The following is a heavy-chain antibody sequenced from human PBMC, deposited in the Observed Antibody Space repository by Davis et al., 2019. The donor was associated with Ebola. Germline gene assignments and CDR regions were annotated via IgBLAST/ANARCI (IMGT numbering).Heavy chain of an antibody. D-gene: IGHD2-15*01. V-gene: IGHV5-51*01. J-gene: IGHJ4*02. CDR3: ARSRLGYCSGGSCSRTDFDY. CDR2: IYPGDADT. CDR1: GYSFTSYC. Sequence: GESLKISCTASGYSFTSYCIGWVRQMPGKGLEWMGIIYPGDADTRYSPSFQGQVTISADKSISTAYLQWSSLKASDTAMYYCARSRLGYCSGGSCSRTDFDYWGQGTLVTVSS.